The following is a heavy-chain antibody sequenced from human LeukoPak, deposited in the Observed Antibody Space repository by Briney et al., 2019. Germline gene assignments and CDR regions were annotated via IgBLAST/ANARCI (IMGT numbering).Heavy chain of an antibody. J-gene: IGHJ4*02. D-gene: IGHD3-10*01. V-gene: IGHV4-59*12. CDR2: IYYSGST. CDR3: ARGGLWFGELLGGSFDY. CDR1: GSSISSYY. Sequence: VKPSETLSLTCTVSGSSISSYYWSWIRQPPGKGLEWIGYIYYSGSTNYNPSLKSRVTISVDTSKNQFSLKLSSVTAADTAVYYCARGGLWFGELLGGSFDYWGQGTLVTVSS.